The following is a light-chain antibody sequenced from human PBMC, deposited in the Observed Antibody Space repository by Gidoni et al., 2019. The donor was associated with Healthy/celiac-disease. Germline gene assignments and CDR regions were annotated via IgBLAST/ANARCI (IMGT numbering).Light chain of an antibody. CDR3: QSYDSSLSGSV. CDR2: GNS. V-gene: IGLV1-40*01. J-gene: IGLJ2*01. CDR1: SSNIGAGYD. Sequence: QSVLTQPPSVSVAPGQRVTISCTGSSSNIGAGYDVHWYQQLPGTAPKLLIYGNSNRPSGVPDRFSGSKSGTSASLAITGLQDEDEADYYCQSYDSSLSGSVFGGGTKLTVL.